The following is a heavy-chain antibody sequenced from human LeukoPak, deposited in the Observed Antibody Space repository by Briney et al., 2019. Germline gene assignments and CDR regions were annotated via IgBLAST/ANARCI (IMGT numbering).Heavy chain of an antibody. CDR1: GFTLNSYA. V-gene: IGHV3-15*07. D-gene: IGHD2-21*01. J-gene: IGHJ4*02. CDR3: ITPLPYSAQ. CDR2: IKPKTDGETT. Sequence: GGSLRLSCAASGFTLNSYAMNWARQAPGKGLEWVGRIKPKTDGETTEYAAPVKGRFSISRDDSRNMLYLQMNSLKTEDTAVYYCITPLPYSAQGGQGTLVTVSS.